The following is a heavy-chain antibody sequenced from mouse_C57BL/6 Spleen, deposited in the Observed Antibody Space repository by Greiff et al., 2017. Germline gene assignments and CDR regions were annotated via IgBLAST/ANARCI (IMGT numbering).Heavy chain of an antibody. CDR2: IDPSDSAT. CDR1: GYTFTSYW. J-gene: IGHJ3*01. V-gene: IGHV1-52*01. CDR3: ARGNSNYERSGFAY. Sequence: QVQLQQPGAELVRPGSSVKLSCKASGYTFTSYWMHWVKQRPIQGLEWIGNIDPSDSATHYNQKFKDKATLTVDKSSSTAYMQLSSLTSEDSAVYYCARGNSNYERSGFAYWGQGTLVTVSA. D-gene: IGHD2-5*01.